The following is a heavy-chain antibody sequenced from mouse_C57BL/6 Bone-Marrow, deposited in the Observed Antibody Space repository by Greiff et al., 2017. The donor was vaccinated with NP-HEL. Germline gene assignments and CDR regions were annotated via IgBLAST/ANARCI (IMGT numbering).Heavy chain of an antibody. CDR2: ISSGSSTI. CDR3: ARPGAVVEGFAY. Sequence: EVKLVESGGGLVKPGGSLKLSCAASGFTFSDYGMHWVRQAPEKGLEWVAYISSGSSTIYSADTVKGRFTISRDNAKNTLFLQMTSLRSEDTAMYDCARPGAVVEGFAYWGQGTLVTVSA. CDR1: GFTFSDYG. D-gene: IGHD1-1*01. J-gene: IGHJ3*01. V-gene: IGHV5-17*01.